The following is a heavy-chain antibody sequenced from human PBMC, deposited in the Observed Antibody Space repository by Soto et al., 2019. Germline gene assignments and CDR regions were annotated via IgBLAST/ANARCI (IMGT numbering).Heavy chain of an antibody. CDR2: INHSGST. J-gene: IGHJ4*02. CDR3: ARGKEDY. CDR1: GGSFSGYY. V-gene: IGHV4-34*01. Sequence: SETLSLTCAVYGGSFSGYYWSWIRQPPGKGLEWIGEINHSGSTNYNPSLKSRVTISVDTSKNQFSLKLSSVTAADTAVYYCARGKEDYWGQGTMVTVYS.